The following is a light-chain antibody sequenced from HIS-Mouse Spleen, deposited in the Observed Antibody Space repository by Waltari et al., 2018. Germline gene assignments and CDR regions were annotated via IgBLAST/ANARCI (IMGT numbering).Light chain of an antibody. CDR1: QSVRSY. CDR3: QQRSNWPLT. J-gene: IGKJ4*01. Sequence: EIVLTQSPATLSLSPGERATLPCRASQSVRSYLAWYQQKPGQAPRLLIYDAPNRATGIPARFSGSGSGTDFTLTISSLEPEDFAVYYCQQRSNWPLTFGGGTKVEIK. V-gene: IGKV3-11*01. CDR2: DAP.